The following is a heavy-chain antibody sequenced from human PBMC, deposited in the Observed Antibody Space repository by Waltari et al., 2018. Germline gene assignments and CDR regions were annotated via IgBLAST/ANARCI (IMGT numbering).Heavy chain of an antibody. CDR1: GVRLGPSW. CDR3: ATDGIESHSCFDH. CDR2: INLDGSDR. J-gene: IGHJ5*02. D-gene: IGHD1-1*01. V-gene: IGHV3-7*04. Sequence: EVQLVESGGDLVPPGRSLSPSCAASGVRLGPSWMNWVRQVPGKGLEWLANINLDGSDRFYAASVEGRFSISRDNAGKSLYLQMDSLRVEDTAVYYCATDGIESHSCFDHWGQGTLVTVSS.